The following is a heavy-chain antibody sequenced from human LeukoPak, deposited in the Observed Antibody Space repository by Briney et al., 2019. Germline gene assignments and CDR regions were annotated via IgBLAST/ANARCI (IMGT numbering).Heavy chain of an antibody. J-gene: IGHJ4*02. CDR2: ITGSGDST. CDR1: GFAFSSYA. D-gene: IGHD4-17*01. V-gene: IGHV3-23*01. CDR3: ARLGDYIGPPNY. Sequence: GGSLRLSCAASGFAFSSYAMSWVRQAPGKGLEWVSVITGSGDSTYYADSVKGRFTISRDSSKNTLYLQMNSLRAEDTAVYYCARLGDYIGPPNYWGQGALVAVSS.